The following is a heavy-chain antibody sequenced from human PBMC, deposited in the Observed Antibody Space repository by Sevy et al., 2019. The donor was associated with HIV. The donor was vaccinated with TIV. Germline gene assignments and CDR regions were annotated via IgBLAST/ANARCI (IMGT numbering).Heavy chain of an antibody. V-gene: IGHV4-59*01. D-gene: IGHD3-22*01. J-gene: IGHJ5*02. CDR1: GGSISSYY. Sequence: SETLSLTCTVSGGSISSYYWSWIRQPPGKGLEWIGYIYYSGSTNYNPSPKSRVTISVDTSKNQFSLKLSSVTAADTAVYYCARDLDYYDSSGPIDGVWFDPWGQGTLVTVSS. CDR3: ARDLDYYDSSGPIDGVWFDP. CDR2: IYYSGST.